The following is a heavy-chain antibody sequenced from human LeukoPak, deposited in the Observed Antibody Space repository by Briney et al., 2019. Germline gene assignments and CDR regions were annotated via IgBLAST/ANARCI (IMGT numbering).Heavy chain of an antibody. CDR3: ARGLTLLGYCSSTSCLMNY. V-gene: IGHV3-74*01. J-gene: IGHJ4*02. Sequence: PGGSLRLSCAVSGFTLRSYWMHWVRHAPGKALVWVSRIDSDGSPTDYADSVKGRFTISRDNANNTLYLQMNSLRAEDAGVYYCARGLTLLGYCSSTSCLMNYWGQGTLVTVSS. D-gene: IGHD2-2*01. CDR1: GFTLRSYW. CDR2: IDSDGSPT.